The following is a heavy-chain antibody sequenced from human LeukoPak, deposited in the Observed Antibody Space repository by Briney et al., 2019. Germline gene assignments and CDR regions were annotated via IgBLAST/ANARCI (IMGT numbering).Heavy chain of an antibody. CDR2: IYHSGST. D-gene: IGHD5-24*01. V-gene: IGHV4-31*11. CDR3: ARDVEMGTIGHYFDS. J-gene: IGHJ4*02. Sequence: SETLSLTCAVSGASISSGTYYWSWIRQHPGKGLEWIGYIYHSGSTFYNPSLKSRVTISADTSENQFSLNLRSVTAADTAIYYCARDVEMGTIGHYFDSWGQGTLVTLSS. CDR1: GASISSGTYY.